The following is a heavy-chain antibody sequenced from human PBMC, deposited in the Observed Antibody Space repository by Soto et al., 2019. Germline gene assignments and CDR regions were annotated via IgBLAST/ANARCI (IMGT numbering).Heavy chain of an antibody. CDR2: IIPILGIA. Sequence: QVQLVQSGAEVKKPGSSVKVSCKASGGTFSSYPISWVRQAPGQGLEWMGRIIPILGIANYVQKFQGRVTITADKSTSVAKKELTSLRTEYTEAYYLAGDDQYYRMNDRDEGTTLTVTS. CDR1: GGTFSSYP. CDR3: AGDDQYYRMND. J-gene: IGHJ6*04. V-gene: IGHV1-69*04.